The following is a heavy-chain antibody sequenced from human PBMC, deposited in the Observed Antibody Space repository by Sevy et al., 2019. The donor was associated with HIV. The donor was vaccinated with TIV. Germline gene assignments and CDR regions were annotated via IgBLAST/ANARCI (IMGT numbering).Heavy chain of an antibody. Sequence: GGSLRLSCAASGFTFSDYYMSWIRQAPGKGLEWVSYISSSGSTIYYADSVKGRFTISRDNAKNSLYLQMNSLRAEDTAPSYCARRKWELLNNWFDPWGQGTLVTVSS. CDR2: ISSSGSTI. J-gene: IGHJ5*02. D-gene: IGHD1-26*01. V-gene: IGHV3-11*04. CDR1: GFTFSDYY. CDR3: ARRKWELLNNWFDP.